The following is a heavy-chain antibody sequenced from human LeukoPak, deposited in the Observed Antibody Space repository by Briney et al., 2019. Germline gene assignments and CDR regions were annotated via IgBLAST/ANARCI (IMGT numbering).Heavy chain of an antibody. Sequence: PGGSLRLSCXXSGFTFSNYGIYWVRQAPGKGLEWVAVISYDERTAYYADSMKGRFAISRDNSKNMLYLQMNSLRAEDTAVYYCAKEGGRGHQYFDYWGQGTLVTVSS. D-gene: IGHD2-15*01. CDR2: ISYDERTA. V-gene: IGHV3-30*18. CDR1: GFTFSNYG. CDR3: AKEGGRGHQYFDY. J-gene: IGHJ4*02.